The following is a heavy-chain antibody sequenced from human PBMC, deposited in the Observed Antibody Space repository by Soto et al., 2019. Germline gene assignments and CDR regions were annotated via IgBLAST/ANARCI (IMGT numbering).Heavy chain of an antibody. CDR2: INPSGGST. V-gene: IGHV1-46*01. CDR3: ARPNYRSSWYPFDP. J-gene: IGHJ5*02. Sequence: ASVKVSCKASGYTFTSYYMHWVRQAPGQGLEWMGIINPSGGSTSYAQKFQGRVTMTRDTSKNTLYLQMNSLRAEDTAVYYCARPNYRSSWYPFDPWGQGTLVPVSS. D-gene: IGHD6-13*01. CDR1: GYTFTSYY.